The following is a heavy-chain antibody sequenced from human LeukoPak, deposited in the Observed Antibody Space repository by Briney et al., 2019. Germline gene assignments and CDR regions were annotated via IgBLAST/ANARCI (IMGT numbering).Heavy chain of an antibody. Sequence: GGSLRLSCAASGXTFSSYGMHWVRQAPGKGLEWVAVTWNYGSDKYYADSVKGRFSISRDNAKNSLYLQMNSLRAEDTAVYYCAREVYDSSGYDYYRPAFDIWGQGTMVTVSS. CDR2: TWNYGSDK. CDR1: GXTFSSYG. D-gene: IGHD3-22*01. J-gene: IGHJ3*02. V-gene: IGHV3-33*01. CDR3: AREVYDSSGYDYYRPAFDI.